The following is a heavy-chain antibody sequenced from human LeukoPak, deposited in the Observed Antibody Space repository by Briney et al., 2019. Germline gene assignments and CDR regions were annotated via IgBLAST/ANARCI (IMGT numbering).Heavy chain of an antibody. CDR1: GYTFTSYY. CDR3: ANGYYDFWSGYPRSDYYYMDV. J-gene: IGHJ6*03. Sequence: ASVKVSCKASGYTFTSYYMHWVRQAPGQGLEWMGIINPSGGSTSYAQKFQGRVTMTRDTSTSTVYMELSSLRSEDTAVYYCANGYYDFWSGYPRSDYYYMDVSGKGTTVTVSS. D-gene: IGHD3-3*01. V-gene: IGHV1-46*01. CDR2: INPSGGST.